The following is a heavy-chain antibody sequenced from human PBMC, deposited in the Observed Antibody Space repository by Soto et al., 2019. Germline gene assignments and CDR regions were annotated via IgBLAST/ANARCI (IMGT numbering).Heavy chain of an antibody. CDR3: AKSPYYDFWSGFQGRNYDVHYYYMDV. CDR2: ISGSGGST. J-gene: IGHJ6*03. CDR1: GFTFSSYA. V-gene: IGHV3-23*01. Sequence: GGSLRLSCAASGFTFSSYAMSWVRQAPGKGLEWVSAISGSGGSTYYADSVKGRFTISRDNSKNTLYLQMNSLRAEDTAVYYCAKSPYYDFWSGFQGRNYDVHYYYMDVWGKGTTVTVSS. D-gene: IGHD3-3*01.